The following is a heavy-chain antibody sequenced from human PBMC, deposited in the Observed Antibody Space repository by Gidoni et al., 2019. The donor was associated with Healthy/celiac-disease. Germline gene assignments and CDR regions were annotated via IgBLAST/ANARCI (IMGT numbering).Heavy chain of an antibody. J-gene: IGHJ3*02. V-gene: IGHV3-33*01. CDR1: GFIFSSYG. Sequence: QVQLVESGGGVVQPGRSLRLSCAASGFIFSSYGMHWVRQAPGKGLEWVAVIWFDGSNKYYADSVKGRFTISRDNSKNILYLQMNSLRAEDTAVYYCARERTTQGNDAFDIWGQGTMVTVSS. CDR3: ARERTTQGNDAFDI. CDR2: IWFDGSNK. D-gene: IGHD4-4*01.